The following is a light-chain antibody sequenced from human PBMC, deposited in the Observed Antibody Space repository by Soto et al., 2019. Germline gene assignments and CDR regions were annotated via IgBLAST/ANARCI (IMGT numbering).Light chain of an antibody. Sequence: QSALTQPPSVSGSPGQSVTISCTGTSTDFVGYNRVSWYQQPPGTAPKLMIYEVSKRPSGVPDRFSGSKSGNTASLTISGLQTEDEADYYCSLYTSTSTFVFGPGTKV. CDR3: SLYTSTSTFV. V-gene: IGLV2-18*01. CDR1: STDFVGYNR. CDR2: EVS. J-gene: IGLJ1*01.